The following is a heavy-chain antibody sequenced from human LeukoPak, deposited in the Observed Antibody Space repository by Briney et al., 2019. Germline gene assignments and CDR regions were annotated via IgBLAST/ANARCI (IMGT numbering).Heavy chain of an antibody. Sequence: GESLKISCKGSGYSFSSYWIAWVRQMPGKGLEWMGIIYPGDSDTRYSPSFQGQVTISADKSISTAYLQWSSLKASDTAMYYCARHENLNYMSGYFDYWGQGTLVTVSS. CDR3: ARHENLNYMSGYFDY. V-gene: IGHV5-51*01. CDR1: GYSFSSYW. D-gene: IGHD1-7*01. CDR2: IYPGDSDT. J-gene: IGHJ4*02.